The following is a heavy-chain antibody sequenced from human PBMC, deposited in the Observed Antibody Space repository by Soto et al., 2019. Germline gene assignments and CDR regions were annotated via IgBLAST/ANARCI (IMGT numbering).Heavy chain of an antibody. CDR2: ISYDGSNK. Sequence: QVQLVESGGGVVQPGRSLRLSCAASGFTFSSYGMHWVRQAPGKGLEWVAVISYDGSNKYYADSVKGRFTISRDNSKNTLYLQMNSLRAEDTAVYYCAKERQQKYYYYGMDVWGQGTTVTVSS. J-gene: IGHJ6*02. CDR3: AKERQQKYYYYGMDV. D-gene: IGHD6-13*01. V-gene: IGHV3-30*18. CDR1: GFTFSSYG.